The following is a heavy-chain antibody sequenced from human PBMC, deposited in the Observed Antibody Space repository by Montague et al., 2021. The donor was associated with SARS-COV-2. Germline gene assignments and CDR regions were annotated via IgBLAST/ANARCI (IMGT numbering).Heavy chain of an antibody. CDR3: ASGKWELPPFDY. CDR1: GFTFSSYS. D-gene: IGHD1-26*01. CDR2: ISSSSSYI. V-gene: IGHV3-21*01. Sequence: SLRLSCAASGFTFSSYSMNWVRQAPGKGLEWVSSISSSSSYIYYADSVKGRFTISRDNAKNSLYLQMNSLRAEDTAVYYCASGKWELPPFDYGGQGTLVTVSS. J-gene: IGHJ4*02.